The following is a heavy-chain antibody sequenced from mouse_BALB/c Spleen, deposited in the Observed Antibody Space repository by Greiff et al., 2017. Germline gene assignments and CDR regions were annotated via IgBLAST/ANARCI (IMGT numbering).Heavy chain of an antibody. CDR2: INPSTGYT. D-gene: IGHD2-9*01. CDR1: GYTFTSYW. J-gene: IGHJ3*01. CDR3: ARSYYGYDKDFAY. V-gene: IGHV1-7*01. Sequence: QVQLQQSGAELAKPGASVKMSCKASGYTFTSYWMHWVKQRPGQGLEWIGYINPSTGYTEYNQKFKDKATLTADKSSSTAYMQLSSLTSEDSAVYYCARSYYGYDKDFAYWGQGTLVTVSA.